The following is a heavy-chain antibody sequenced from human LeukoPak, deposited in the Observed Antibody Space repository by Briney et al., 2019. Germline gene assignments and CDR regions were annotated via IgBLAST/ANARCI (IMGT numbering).Heavy chain of an antibody. V-gene: IGHV4-34*01. J-gene: IGHJ4*02. D-gene: IGHD5-18*01. CDR3: ARGFVQLWLHSRDRYFDY. CDR1: GGSFSGYY. CDR2: INHSGST. Sequence: NPSETLSLTCAVYGGSFSGYYWSWIRQPPGKGLEWIGEINHSGSTNYNPSLKSRVTISVDTSKNQFSLKLSSVTAADTAVYYCARGFVQLWLHSRDRYFDYWGQGTLVTVSS.